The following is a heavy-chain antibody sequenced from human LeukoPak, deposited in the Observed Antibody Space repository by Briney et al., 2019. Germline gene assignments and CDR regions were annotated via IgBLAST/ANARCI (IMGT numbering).Heavy chain of an antibody. D-gene: IGHD6-13*01. CDR1: GFTFSSYS. J-gene: IGHJ4*02. CDR2: FSSITTSVI. CDR3: ARDHGSRIFDY. V-gene: IGHV3-48*01. Sequence: GGSLRLSCAASGFTFSSYSMNWVRQAPGKGLEWISYFSSITTSVIRYADSVEGRFTISRDNAKNSLFLQMNSLRAEDTAVYYCARDHGSRIFDYWGQGTLVTVSS.